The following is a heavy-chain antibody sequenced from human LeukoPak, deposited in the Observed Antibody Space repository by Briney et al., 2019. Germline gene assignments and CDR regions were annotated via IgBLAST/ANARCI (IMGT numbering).Heavy chain of an antibody. V-gene: IGHV1-46*01. CDR2: INPSGGNT. CDR1: GYIFTSFY. J-gene: IGHJ4*02. CDR3: ARVHTVVTPASLGY. D-gene: IGHD4-23*01. Sequence: ASVKVSCKASGYIFTSFYMHWVRQAPGQGLEWMGIINPSGGNTGYAQKFQGRVTMTRDTSTSTVYMELSSLRSEDTAVYYCARVHTVVTPASLGYWGQGTLVTVSS.